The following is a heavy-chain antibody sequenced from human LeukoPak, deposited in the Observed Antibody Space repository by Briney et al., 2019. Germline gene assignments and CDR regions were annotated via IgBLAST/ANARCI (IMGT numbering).Heavy chain of an antibody. CDR2: ISSSSTI. D-gene: IGHD2-15*01. CDR1: KFTFSSFN. Sequence: GGSLRLSCAASKFTFSSFNMNWVRQAPGKGLEWVSFISSSSTIYYADSVRGRFTISRDNAENSLYLQMNSLGAGDTAVYYCARDLRLCSGGSCYSSVVSDYWGQGTLVTVSS. J-gene: IGHJ4*02. CDR3: ARDLRLCSGGSCYSSVVSDY. V-gene: IGHV3-48*01.